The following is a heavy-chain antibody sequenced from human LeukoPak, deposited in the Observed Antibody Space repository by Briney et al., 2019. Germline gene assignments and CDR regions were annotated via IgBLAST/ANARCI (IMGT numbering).Heavy chain of an antibody. CDR1: GFTFSSYA. CDR3: AKDPNDYGFNDGLFDY. D-gene: IGHD4-17*01. Sequence: GGSLRLSCAASGFTFSSYAMSWVRQAPGKGLEWVSAISGSGGSTYYADSVKGRFTISRDNSKNTLYLQMNSLRAEDTAVYYCAKDPNDYGFNDGLFDYWGQGTLVTVSS. V-gene: IGHV3-23*01. CDR2: ISGSGGST. J-gene: IGHJ4*02.